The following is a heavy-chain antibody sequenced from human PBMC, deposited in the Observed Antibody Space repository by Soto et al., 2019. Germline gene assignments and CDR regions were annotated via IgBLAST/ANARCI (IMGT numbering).Heavy chain of an antibody. Sequence: EVQLLESGGGLVQAGGSLRLSCAVSGFTITSYAMSWIRQAPGKGLEWVAGFRNADAATHYVDSVKGRFAISRDDSRNTLYLDMNSLTAEDTAVYYCAKVQTDGVSLFDYWGRGTLVTVSS. J-gene: IGHJ4*02. V-gene: IGHV3-23*01. D-gene: IGHD2-8*01. CDR2: FRNADAAT. CDR3: AKVQTDGVSLFDY. CDR1: GFTITSYA.